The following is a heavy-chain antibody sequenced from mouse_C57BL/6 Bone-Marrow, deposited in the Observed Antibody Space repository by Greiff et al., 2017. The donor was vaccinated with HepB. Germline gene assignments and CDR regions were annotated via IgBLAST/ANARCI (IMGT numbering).Heavy chain of an antibody. V-gene: IGHV1-85*01. D-gene: IGHD2-10*02. J-gene: IGHJ3*01. CDR2: IYPRDGST. CDR1: GYTFTSYD. CDR3: ARGGYGNYVAWFAY. Sequence: QVHVKQSGPELVKPGASVKLSCKASGYTFTSYDINWVKQRPGQGLEWIGWIYPRDGSTKYNEKFKGKATLTVDTSSSTAYMELHSLTSEDSAVYFCARGGYGNYVAWFAYWGQGTLVTVSA.